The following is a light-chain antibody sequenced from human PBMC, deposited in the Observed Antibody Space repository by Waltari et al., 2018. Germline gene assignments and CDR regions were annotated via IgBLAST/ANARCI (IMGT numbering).Light chain of an antibody. J-gene: IGKJ4*01. CDR1: QGISSH. CDR2: AAS. Sequence: IQLTQSPSSLSASIGDRVTCSCRASQGISSHLAWFQQRPWKAPKLLIYAASTLQNAVASRFSGSGSGTDFTLTIISLQPEDVATYYCQHLNSYPLTFGGGTKVEI. CDR3: QHLNSYPLT. V-gene: IGKV1-9*01.